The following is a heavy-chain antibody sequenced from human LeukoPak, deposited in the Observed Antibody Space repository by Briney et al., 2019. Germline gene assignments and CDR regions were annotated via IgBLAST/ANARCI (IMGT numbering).Heavy chain of an antibody. V-gene: IGHV4-4*09. CDR1: GGSISSYY. CDR2: IYTSGST. J-gene: IGHJ4*02. CDR3: ARVSGSYYRPFDY. Sequence: SETLSLTCTVSGGSISSYYWSWIRQPPGKGLEWIGYIYTSGSTNYNPSLKSRVTISEDTSKNQFSLKLSSVTAADTAVYYCARVSGSYYRPFDYWGQGTLVTVSS. D-gene: IGHD1-26*01.